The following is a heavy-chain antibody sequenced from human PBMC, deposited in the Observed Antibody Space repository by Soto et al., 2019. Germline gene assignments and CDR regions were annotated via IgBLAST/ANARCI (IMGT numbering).Heavy chain of an antibody. CDR3: ATSESYCSGRPRYNWFDS. V-gene: IGHV1-24*01. Sequence: ASVKVSCKVSGYTLTELSMHWVRQAPGKGLEWMGGFDPEDGETIYAQKFQGRVTMTEDTSTDTAYMELSSLRSEDTAVYYCATSESYCSGRPRYNWFDSWGQGTLVTVS. J-gene: IGHJ5*01. CDR1: GYTLTELS. D-gene: IGHD3-10*01. CDR2: FDPEDGET.